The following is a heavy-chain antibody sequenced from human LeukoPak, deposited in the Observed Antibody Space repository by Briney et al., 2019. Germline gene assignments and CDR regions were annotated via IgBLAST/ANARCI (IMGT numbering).Heavy chain of an antibody. D-gene: IGHD5-12*01. CDR3: AKMGGRYGGYFYGY. CDR2: ISGSGGST. CDR1: GFTFSSYA. Sequence: HPGGSLRLSCAASGFTFSSYAMSWVRQAPGKGLEWVSAISGSGGSTYYADSVKGRFTISRDNSKNTLYLQMNSLRAEDRAVYYCAKMGGRYGGYFYGYWGQGTLVTVSS. J-gene: IGHJ4*02. V-gene: IGHV3-23*01.